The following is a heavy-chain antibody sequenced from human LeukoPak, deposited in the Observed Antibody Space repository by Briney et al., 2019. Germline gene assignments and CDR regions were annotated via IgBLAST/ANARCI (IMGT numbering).Heavy chain of an antibody. J-gene: IGHJ6*02. D-gene: IGHD5-18*01. CDR3: ARGRLQLWSFPLPYNHYAIDV. CDR2: INHSGST. Sequence: SETLSLTCAVSGGSFSGYSRSWIRQPPGKGLEWIWAINHSGSTNYYPSLKSRVTISVDTSKKQFSLNVRSVTDADTAVYFCARGRLQLWSFPLPYNHYAIDVWGQGTTVTVSS. CDR1: GGSFSGYS. V-gene: IGHV4-34*01.